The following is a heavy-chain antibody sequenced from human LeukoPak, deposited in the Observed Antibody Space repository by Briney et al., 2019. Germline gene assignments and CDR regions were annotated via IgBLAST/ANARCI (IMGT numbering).Heavy chain of an antibody. CDR2: IYTSGST. D-gene: IGHD6-6*01. V-gene: IGHV4-4*07. CDR3: ARVERSSSSRKVWFDP. J-gene: IGHJ5*02. Sequence: SETLPLTCTVSGGSISSYYWSWIRQPAGKGLEWIGRIYTSGSTNYNPSLKSRVTMSVDTSKNQFSLKLSSVTAADTAVYYCARVERSSSSRKVWFDPWGQGTLVTVSS. CDR1: GGSISSYY.